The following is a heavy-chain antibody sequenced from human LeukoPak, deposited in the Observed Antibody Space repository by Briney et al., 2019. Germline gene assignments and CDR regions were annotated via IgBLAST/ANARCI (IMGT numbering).Heavy chain of an antibody. J-gene: IGHJ3*02. D-gene: IGHD2-2*01. CDR1: GGSFSGYY. CDR2: INHSGST. V-gene: IGHV4-34*01. CDR3: ARGPFRYCSSTSCYDDAFDI. Sequence: SETLSLTCAVYGGSFSGYYWSWIRQPPGKGLEWIGEINHSGSTNYNPSLKSRVTISVDTTRNPFSLKLSSVTAADTAVYYCARGPFRYCSSTSCYDDAFDIWGQGTMVTVSS.